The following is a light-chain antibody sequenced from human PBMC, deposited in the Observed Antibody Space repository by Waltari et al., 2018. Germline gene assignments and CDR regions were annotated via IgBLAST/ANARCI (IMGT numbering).Light chain of an antibody. CDR1: RSNLGSTP. Sequence: QSVLTQPPSASWTPGLTVPTPCSGSRSNLGSTPVPWYPQLPGSAPNLLIYSNNQRPSGVPDGFSGSKSGTSASLAISGLQSEDEADYYCATWDDSLNAAVFGGGTQLSVL. V-gene: IGLV1-44*01. CDR3: ATWDDSLNAAV. CDR2: SNN. J-gene: IGLJ7*01.